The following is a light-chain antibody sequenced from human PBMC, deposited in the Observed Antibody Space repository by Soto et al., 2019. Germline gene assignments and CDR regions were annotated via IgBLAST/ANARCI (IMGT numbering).Light chain of an antibody. CDR1: QSVSSSY. V-gene: IGKV3-20*01. Sequence: EIVLTQSPGTLSLSRGERATLSCRASQSVSSSYLAWYQQKPGQAPRLLIYGASSRATGIPDRFSGSGSGTDFTLTISRLEPEDFALYYSQQYGSSLYTFGQGTKLEIK. CDR3: QQYGSSLYT. CDR2: GAS. J-gene: IGKJ2*01.